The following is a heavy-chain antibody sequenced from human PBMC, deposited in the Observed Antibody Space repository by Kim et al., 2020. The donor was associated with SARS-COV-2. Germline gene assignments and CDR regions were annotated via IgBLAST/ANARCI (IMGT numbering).Heavy chain of an antibody. V-gene: IGHV3-23*03. Sequence: GGSLRLSCAASGFTFSSYAMSWVRQAPGKGLEWVSVIYSGGSSTYYADSVKGRFTISRDNSKNTLYLQMNSLRAEDTAVYYCAKMVVTAKVSWGPFGYWGQGTLVTVSS. D-gene: IGHD2-21*02. CDR3: AKMVVTAKVSWGPFGY. CDR1: GFTFSSYA. CDR2: IYSGGSST. J-gene: IGHJ4*02.